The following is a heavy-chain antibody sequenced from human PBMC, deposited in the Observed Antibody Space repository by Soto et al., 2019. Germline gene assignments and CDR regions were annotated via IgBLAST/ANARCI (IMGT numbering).Heavy chain of an antibody. Sequence: QVQLVQSGAEVKKPGASVKVSCKASGYTFTSYGISWVRQAPGQGLEWMGWISAYNGNTNYAQKLQGRVTMTTDTSTRTAYMELRSLRSDDTAVYYCARDPEYDSSVHYYYYGMDVWGQGTTVTVSS. CDR1: GYTFTSYG. CDR2: ISAYNGNT. D-gene: IGHD3-22*01. CDR3: ARDPEYDSSVHYYYYGMDV. V-gene: IGHV1-18*01. J-gene: IGHJ6*02.